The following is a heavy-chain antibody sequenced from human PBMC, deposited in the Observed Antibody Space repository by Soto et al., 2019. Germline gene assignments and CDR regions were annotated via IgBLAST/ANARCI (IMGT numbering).Heavy chain of an antibody. V-gene: IGHV3-48*03. CDR3: ARAPRNFYYNGMDV. CDR1: GLTVSGKK. J-gene: IGHJ6*02. CDR2: ISSGGTTI. Sequence: DVQLVESGGGLIQPGGSLRLSCVASGLTVSGKKYMAWVRQAPGKGLEWVSYISSGGTTINYAGSVKGRFTVSRDNAKNSLYLQMNSLRAEDTAVYYCARAPRNFYYNGMDVWGHGTTVTVSS.